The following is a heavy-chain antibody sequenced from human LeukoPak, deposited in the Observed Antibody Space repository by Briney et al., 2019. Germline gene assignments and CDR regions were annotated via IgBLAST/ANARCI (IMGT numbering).Heavy chain of an antibody. CDR3: VSFYETY. CDR1: GFAFRSYG. D-gene: IGHD2/OR15-2a*01. V-gene: IGHV3-30*03. Sequence: GGSLRLSCAASGFAFRSYGLHWVRQAPGRGLEWVAVISYDGNNEYYADSVKGRFTISRDNSKNTLYLQMNSLRAEDTAVYYCVSFYETYWGRGTLVTVSS. J-gene: IGHJ4*02. CDR2: ISYDGNNE.